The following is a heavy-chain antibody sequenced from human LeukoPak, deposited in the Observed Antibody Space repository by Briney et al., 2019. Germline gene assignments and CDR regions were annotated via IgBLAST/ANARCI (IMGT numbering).Heavy chain of an antibody. J-gene: IGHJ4*02. V-gene: IGHV3-21*01. Sequence: GGSLRLSCGGSGFTFSTYTMNWVRQAPGKGLEWVASISSSATYIYYADSVRGRFTISRDDAKKSVFLHMNSLRAEDTAVYFCATWDDYGDFVAFEYWGQGTLVTVSS. CDR3: ATWDDYGDFVAFEY. CDR2: ISSSATYI. CDR1: GFTFSTYT. D-gene: IGHD4-17*01.